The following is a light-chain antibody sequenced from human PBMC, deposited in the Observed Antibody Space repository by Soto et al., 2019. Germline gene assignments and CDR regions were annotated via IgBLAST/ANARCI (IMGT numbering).Light chain of an antibody. CDR2: GAS. V-gene: IGKV3-20*01. Sequence: ESMLTQSPGTLSLSPGERATLSCRASQSVSTRYLAWYQQKPGQAPRLLIYGASIRAAGIPDRFSGSGSGTDFTLTISSLQPDDFATYYCQQYNSYSWTFGQGTKVEIK. CDR3: QQYNSYSWT. J-gene: IGKJ1*01. CDR1: QSVSTRY.